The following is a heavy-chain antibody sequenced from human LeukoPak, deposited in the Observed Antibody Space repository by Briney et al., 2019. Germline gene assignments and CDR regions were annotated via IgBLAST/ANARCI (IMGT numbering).Heavy chain of an antibody. V-gene: IGHV3-23*01. Sequence: GGSLRLSCAASGFTFSTYAMNWVRQAPGKGLEWVSSITGSGGSTYYADSVKGRFTISRDNLKNTLYLQMNSLRAEDTAVYYCAKDRDSSGWPDYWGQGTLVTVSS. D-gene: IGHD6-19*01. J-gene: IGHJ4*02. CDR3: AKDRDSSGWPDY. CDR2: ITGSGGST. CDR1: GFTFSTYA.